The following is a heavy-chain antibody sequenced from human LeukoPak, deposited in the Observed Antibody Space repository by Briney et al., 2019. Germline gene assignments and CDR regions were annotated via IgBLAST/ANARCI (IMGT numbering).Heavy chain of an antibody. D-gene: IGHD2-2*01. J-gene: IGHJ3*02. CDR2: ISSSSTYI. Sequence: PGGSLRLSCAASGFTFSSYSMNWVRQAPGKGLQWVSSISSSSTYIYYADSVKGRFTISRDNAKNSLYLQMNSLRAEDTAVYYCARDPRYCSSTSCLHDALDIWGQGTMVTVSS. CDR3: ARDPRYCSSTSCLHDALDI. CDR1: GFTFSSYS. V-gene: IGHV3-21*01.